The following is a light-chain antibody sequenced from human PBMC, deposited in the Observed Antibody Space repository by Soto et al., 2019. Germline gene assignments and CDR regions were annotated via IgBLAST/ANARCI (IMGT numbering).Light chain of an antibody. Sequence: DMQQTKYPSSVSASVGDRVTITCRASQGISNWLAWYQQQPGKAPKLLISSAYTLQSGVPSRFSGGGSGTHFTLIISSLQPEDFATYYCQQTNTFLPLTFGGGTKVDIK. CDR1: QGISNW. V-gene: IGKV1-12*01. CDR2: SAY. J-gene: IGKJ4*01. CDR3: QQTNTFLPLT.